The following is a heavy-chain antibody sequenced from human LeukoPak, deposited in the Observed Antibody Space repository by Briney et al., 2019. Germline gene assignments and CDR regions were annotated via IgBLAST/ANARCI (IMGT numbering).Heavy chain of an antibody. D-gene: IGHD3-22*01. Sequence: SVKVSCKASGGTFSSYAISWVRQAPGQGLEWMGGIIPFFGTANYAQKFQGRVTITADESTSTAYMELSSLRSEDTAVYYCAREKKSITMIVVVDVGFDPWGQGTLVTVSS. CDR2: IIPFFGTA. CDR3: AREKKSITMIVVVDVGFDP. CDR1: GGTFSSYA. V-gene: IGHV1-69*01. J-gene: IGHJ5*02.